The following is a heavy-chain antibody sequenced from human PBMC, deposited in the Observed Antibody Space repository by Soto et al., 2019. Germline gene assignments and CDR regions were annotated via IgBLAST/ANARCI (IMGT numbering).Heavy chain of an antibody. CDR2: LVVGTGNT. CDR1: GLTFRSSA. V-gene: IGHV1-58*01. D-gene: IGHD2-15*01. CDR3: ATGAYCSGGSCSDYYYYYYGMDL. Sequence: GASVKFSCKTSGLTFRSSAVQWVRRARGQRLEWIGWLVVGTGNTNYAQKFQQRVTISSDRSTNTVSMELSSLTSEDTAVYYCATGAYCSGGSCSDYYYYYYGMDLWGQGTTVTVSS. J-gene: IGHJ6*02.